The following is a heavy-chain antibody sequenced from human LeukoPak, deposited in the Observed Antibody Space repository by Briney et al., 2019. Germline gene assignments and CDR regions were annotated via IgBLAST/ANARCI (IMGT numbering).Heavy chain of an antibody. CDR3: AGQGYYYGMDV. CDR1: GGSISSSSYY. Sequence: SETLSLTCTVSGGSISSSSYYWGWIRQPPGKGLEWIGSVYYSGSTYYNPSLKSRVTISVDTSKNQFSLKLSSVTAADTAVYYCAGQGYYYGMDVWGQGTTVTVSS. V-gene: IGHV4-39*01. J-gene: IGHJ6*02. CDR2: VYYSGST.